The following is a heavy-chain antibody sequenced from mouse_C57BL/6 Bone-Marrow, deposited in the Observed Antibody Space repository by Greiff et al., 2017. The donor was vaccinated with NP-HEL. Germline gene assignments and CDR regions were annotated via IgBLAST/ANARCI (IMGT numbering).Heavy chain of an antibody. CDR3: TREPGPYYFDY. CDR2: ISSGGGYI. Sequence: DVKLQESGEGLVKPGGSLKLSCAASGFTFSSYAMSWVRQTPEKRLEWVAYISSGGGYIYYADTLKGRFTISRDNARNTLYLQMSSLKSEDTAMYYCTREPGPYYFDYWGQGTTLTVSS. D-gene: IGHD4-1*01. J-gene: IGHJ2*01. V-gene: IGHV5-9-1*02. CDR1: GFTFSSYA.